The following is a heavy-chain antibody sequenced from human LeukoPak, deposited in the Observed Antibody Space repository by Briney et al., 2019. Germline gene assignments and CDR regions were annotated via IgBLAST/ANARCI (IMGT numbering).Heavy chain of an antibody. CDR3: ARAIGKSEGY. Sequence: GGSLRLSCAASGFTFSNAWMNWVRQAPGKGLEWVANIKQDGSEKYYVDSVKGRFTISRDNAKSSLYLQMDSLRAEDTAVYYCARAIGKSEGYWGQGTLVTVSS. J-gene: IGHJ4*02. V-gene: IGHV3-7*01. CDR1: GFTFSNAW. D-gene: IGHD4-23*01. CDR2: IKQDGSEK.